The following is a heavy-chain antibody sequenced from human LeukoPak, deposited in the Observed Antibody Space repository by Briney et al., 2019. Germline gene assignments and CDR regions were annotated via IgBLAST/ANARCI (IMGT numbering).Heavy chain of an antibody. V-gene: IGHV1-24*01. D-gene: IGHD5-12*01. Sequence: ASVKVSCKVSGYTLTELSMHWVRQAPGKGLEWTGGFDPEDGETIYAQKFQGRVTMTEDTSTDTAYMELSSLRSEDTAVYYCATSYSGYDASDYWGQGTLVTVSS. CDR1: GYTLTELS. J-gene: IGHJ4*02. CDR2: FDPEDGET. CDR3: ATSYSGYDASDY.